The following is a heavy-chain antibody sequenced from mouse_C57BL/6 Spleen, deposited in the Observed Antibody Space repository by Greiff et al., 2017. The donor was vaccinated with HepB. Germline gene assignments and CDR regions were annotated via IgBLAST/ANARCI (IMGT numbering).Heavy chain of an antibody. CDR1: GYTFTSYW. Sequence: VQLQQPGAELVKPGASVKLSCKASGYTFTSYWMHWVKQRPGQGLEWIGMIHPNSGSTNYNEKFKSKATLTVDKSSSTAYMQLSSLTSEDSAVYYCARSFHDGYYLFDYWGQGTTLTVSS. V-gene: IGHV1-64*01. CDR3: ARSFHDGYYLFDY. D-gene: IGHD2-3*01. J-gene: IGHJ2*01. CDR2: IHPNSGST.